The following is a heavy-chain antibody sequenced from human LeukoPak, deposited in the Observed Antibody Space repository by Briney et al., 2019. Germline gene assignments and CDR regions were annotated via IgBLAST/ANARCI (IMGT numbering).Heavy chain of an antibody. J-gene: IGHJ5*02. CDR2: INPSAGNT. V-gene: IGHV1-46*01. CDR3: ARDNSVGETAWWFDP. D-gene: IGHD1-26*01. Sequence: ASAKVPCKASGYIFTNYYIHWVRQAPGQGLEWMGIINPSAGNTIYAQKFQGRVTMTRDMFTSTDYMELTSLTSDDTAVYCCARDNSVGETAWWFDPWGQGTLVTVSS. CDR1: GYIFTNYY.